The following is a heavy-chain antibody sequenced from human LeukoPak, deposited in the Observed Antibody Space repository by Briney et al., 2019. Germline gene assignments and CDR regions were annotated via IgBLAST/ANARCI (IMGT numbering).Heavy chain of an antibody. D-gene: IGHD2-21*02. CDR3: ARDKGQGVVVTAYFDY. V-gene: IGHV1-46*01. Sequence: ASVTVSCKASGYTFTSYYMHWVRQAPGQGLEWMGIINPSGGSTSYAQKFQGRVTMTRDTSTSTVYMELSSLRSEDTAVYYCARDKGQGVVVTAYFDYWGQGTLVTVSS. CDR2: INPSGGST. CDR1: GYTFTSYY. J-gene: IGHJ4*02.